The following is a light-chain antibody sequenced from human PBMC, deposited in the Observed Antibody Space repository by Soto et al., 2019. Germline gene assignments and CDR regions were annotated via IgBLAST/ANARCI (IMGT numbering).Light chain of an antibody. CDR1: QSISRY. CDR3: QQSFSPPPVT. V-gene: IGKV1-39*01. CDR2: LAS. J-gene: IGKJ4*01. Sequence: DIQVTQSPSSLSAAVGDRVPITCRTSQSISRYLHWYQQRPGRAPTLLISLASSLESGVPSRFSGSGTGTEFTLTISSLQPEDFGTYYCQQSFSPPPVTFGGGTRVEI.